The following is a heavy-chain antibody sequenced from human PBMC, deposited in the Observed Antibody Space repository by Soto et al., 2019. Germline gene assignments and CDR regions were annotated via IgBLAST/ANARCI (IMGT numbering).Heavy chain of an antibody. D-gene: IGHD6-13*01. Sequence: EVQLLESGGGLVQPGESLRLSCAVSGFTFSNHAMSWVRQAPGKGLEWVSAISTAVGATYYADSVKGRFTISRDDSNNTLYLQMNSLRAEDTAVYYCAKDRTAAARNFDYWGQGTLVTVSS. CDR2: ISTAVGAT. J-gene: IGHJ4*02. CDR3: AKDRTAAARNFDY. V-gene: IGHV3-23*01. CDR1: GFTFSNHA.